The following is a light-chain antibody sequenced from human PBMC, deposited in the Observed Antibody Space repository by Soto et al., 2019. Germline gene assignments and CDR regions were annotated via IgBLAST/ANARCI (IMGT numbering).Light chain of an antibody. CDR3: QQYATLQFT. V-gene: IGKV1-33*01. J-gene: IGKJ3*01. CDR2: DAS. Sequence: DIQMTQSPSSLSASVGDRVTITCQASQDISNYLSWYQQKPGKAPKLLIYDASTLETGVPSRFSGKGSGTDFTFTISSLQPEDIATYYCQQYATLQFTFGPGTKVHIK. CDR1: QDISNY.